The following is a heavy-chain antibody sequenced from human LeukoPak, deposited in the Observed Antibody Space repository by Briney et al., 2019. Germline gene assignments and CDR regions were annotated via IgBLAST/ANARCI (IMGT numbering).Heavy chain of an antibody. CDR2: ISSNGGST. J-gene: IGHJ4*02. V-gene: IGHV3-64*01. CDR3: ARDRGIYSGSYLFDY. Sequence: HPGGSLRLSCAASGFTFSSYAMHWVRQAPGKGLEYVSAISSNGGSTYYANSVKGRFSISRDNSKNTLYLQMGSLRAEDMAVYYCARDRGIYSGSYLFDYWGQGTLVTVSS. D-gene: IGHD1-26*01. CDR1: GFTFSSYA.